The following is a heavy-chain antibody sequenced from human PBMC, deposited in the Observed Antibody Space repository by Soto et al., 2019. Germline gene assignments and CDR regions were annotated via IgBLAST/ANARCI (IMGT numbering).Heavy chain of an antibody. CDR1: GFTFSDYA. CDR2: ISRDGTNK. CDR3: ARDSSGWYKFDY. Sequence: GGSLRLSRVASGFTFSDYAMDWVRQAPGKGLEWVTVISRDGTNKYYADSVKGRFTISRDNSKNTLYLQMNSLTVEDTALYYCARDSSGWYKFDYWGQGTVVTVS. J-gene: IGHJ4*02. D-gene: IGHD6-19*01. V-gene: IGHV3-30-3*01.